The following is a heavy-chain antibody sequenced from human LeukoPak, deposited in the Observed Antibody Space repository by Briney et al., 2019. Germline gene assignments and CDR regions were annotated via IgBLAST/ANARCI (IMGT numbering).Heavy chain of an antibody. D-gene: IGHD3-22*01. CDR2: IYDSGST. CDR1: GGSVSSGSYY. CDR3: ARDPSGYFNY. J-gene: IGHJ4*02. Sequence: SETLSLTCTVSGGSVSSGSYYWSWIRQPPGKGLEWIGYIYDSGSTNYNPSLKSRVTISVDTSRNQFSLKLSSVTAADTAVYYCARDPSGYFNYWGQGTLVTVSS. V-gene: IGHV4-61*01.